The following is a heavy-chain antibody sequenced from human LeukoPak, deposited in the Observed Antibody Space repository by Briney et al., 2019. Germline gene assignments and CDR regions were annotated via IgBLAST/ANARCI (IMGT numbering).Heavy chain of an antibody. CDR1: GGSISSYY. J-gene: IGHJ5*02. CDR3: AGSTGYCSGGSCSDNWFDP. D-gene: IGHD2-15*01. CDR2: IYYSGST. Sequence: SETLSLTCTVSGGSISSYYWSWIRQPPGKGLEWIGYIYYSGSTNYNPSLKSRVTISVDTSKNQFSLKLSSVTAADTAVYYCAGSTGYCSGGSCSDNWFDPWGQGTLVTVSS. V-gene: IGHV4-59*08.